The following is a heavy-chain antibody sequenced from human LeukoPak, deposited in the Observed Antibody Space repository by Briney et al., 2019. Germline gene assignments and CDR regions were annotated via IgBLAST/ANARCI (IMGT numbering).Heavy chain of an antibody. CDR2: IIPIFGTA. CDR3: ARGGGYCSSTSCYAFDY. J-gene: IGHJ4*02. V-gene: IGHV1-69*01. Sequence: GSSVKVSCKASRGTFSSYAISWVRQAPGQGLEWMGGIIPIFGTANYAQKFQGRVTITADESTSTAYMELSSLRSEDTAVYYCARGGGYCSSTSCYAFDYWGQGTLVTVSS. CDR1: RGTFSSYA. D-gene: IGHD2-2*01.